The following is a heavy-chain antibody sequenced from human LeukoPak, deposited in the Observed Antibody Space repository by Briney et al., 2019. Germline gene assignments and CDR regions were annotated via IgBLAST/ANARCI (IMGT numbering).Heavy chain of an antibody. Sequence: GGSLRLSCAASGFAFSSYAMSWVRQAPGKGLEWVSVTSGGGGNTYYADSVKGRFTISRDNSKNTVYLHMNSLRDEDKALYYCGKETGIILVRGAVDYWGQGTLVTVSS. CDR2: TSGGGGNT. CDR1: GFAFSSYA. V-gene: IGHV3-23*01. CDR3: GKETGIILVRGAVDY. D-gene: IGHD3-10*01. J-gene: IGHJ4*02.